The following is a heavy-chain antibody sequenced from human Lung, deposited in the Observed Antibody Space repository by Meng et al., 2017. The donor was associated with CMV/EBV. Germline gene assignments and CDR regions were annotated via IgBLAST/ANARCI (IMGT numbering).Heavy chain of an antibody. CDR3: AREAGRDGYATPKFDY. Sequence: QGQLQEPGPRLGKPSPTLSPTCTVSGGSIGSGCYYWSWIRQHPGKGLEWIGYIYYTGSTFYNPSLKSRVTISVDTSKNQFSLKLIPATAADTAVYYCAREAGRDGYATPKFDYWGQGTLVTVSS. CDR1: GGSIGSGCYY. V-gene: IGHV4-31*03. CDR2: IYYTGST. D-gene: IGHD5-24*01. J-gene: IGHJ4*02.